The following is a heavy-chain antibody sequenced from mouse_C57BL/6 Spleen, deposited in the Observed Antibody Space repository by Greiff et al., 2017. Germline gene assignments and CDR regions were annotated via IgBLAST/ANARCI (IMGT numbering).Heavy chain of an antibody. V-gene: IGHV1-82*01. CDR2: IYPGDGDT. CDR1: GYAFSSSW. Sequence: QVQLQQSGPELVKPGASVKISCKASGYAFSSSWMNWVKQRPGKGLEWIGRIYPGDGDTNYNGKFKGKATLTADKSSSTAYMQLSSLTSEDSAVYFGARGEDDPAWFACWGQGTLVTVSA. CDR3: ARGEDDPAWFAC. J-gene: IGHJ3*01.